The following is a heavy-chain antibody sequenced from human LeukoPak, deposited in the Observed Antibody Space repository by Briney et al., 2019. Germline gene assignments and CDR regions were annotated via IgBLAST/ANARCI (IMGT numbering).Heavy chain of an antibody. J-gene: IGHJ3*02. CDR1: GGSISSYY. CDR2: INHSGST. D-gene: IGHD2-2*02. Sequence: SETLSLTCTVSGGSISSYYWSWIRQPPGKGLEWIGEINHSGSTNYNPSLKSRVTISVDTSKNQFSLKLSSVTAADTAVYYCARGNFPPVVPAAIKGPRGFDIWGQGTMVTVSS. CDR3: ARGNFPPVVPAAIKGPRGFDI. V-gene: IGHV4-34*01.